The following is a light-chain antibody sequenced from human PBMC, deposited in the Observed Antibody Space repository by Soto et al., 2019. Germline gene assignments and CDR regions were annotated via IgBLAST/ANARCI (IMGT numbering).Light chain of an antibody. V-gene: IGKV1-5*03. J-gene: IGKJ1*01. CDR1: QSINSW. CDR3: QQYNSYWT. CDR2: RAS. Sequence: DIQITQSPSTLSASVGDTVTITCRASQSINSWLAWYQQKPGKAPNLLIHRASTSESGVPSRSSGRGSGTEFTLTIRSLQPDDFATYYCQQYNSYWTFGQGTKVDIK.